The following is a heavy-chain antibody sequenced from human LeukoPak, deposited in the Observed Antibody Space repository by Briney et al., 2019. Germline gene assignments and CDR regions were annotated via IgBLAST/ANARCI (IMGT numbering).Heavy chain of an antibody. CDR2: IYYSGTT. V-gene: IGHV4-59*01. D-gene: IGHD4/OR15-4a*01. Sequence: SETLSLTCTGSGGSISYYYWSWIRQSPGKGLEWIGYIYYSGTTNYNPSLKSRVTISVDTSKNQFSLQLRSVTAADSAVYYCAREDPQTRVPEGMDVWGQGTTVTVSS. CDR1: GGSISYYY. J-gene: IGHJ6*02. CDR3: AREDPQTRVPEGMDV.